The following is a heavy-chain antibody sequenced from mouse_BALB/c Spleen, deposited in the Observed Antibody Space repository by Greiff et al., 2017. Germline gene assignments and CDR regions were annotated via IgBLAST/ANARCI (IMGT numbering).Heavy chain of an antibody. V-gene: IGHV1-69*02. CDR1: GYTFTSYW. CDR2: IYPSDSYT. D-gene: IGHD2-4*01. Sequence: QVQLQQSGAELVRPGASVKLSCKASGYTFTSYWINWVKQRPGQGLEWIGNIYPSDSYTNYNQKFKDKATLTVDKSSSTAYMQLSSPTSEDSAVYYCTRYDYDYFDYWGQGTTLTVSS. CDR3: TRYDYDYFDY. J-gene: IGHJ2*01.